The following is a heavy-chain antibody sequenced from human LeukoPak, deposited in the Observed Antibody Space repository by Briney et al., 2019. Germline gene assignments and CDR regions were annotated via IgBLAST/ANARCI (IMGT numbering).Heavy chain of an antibody. D-gene: IGHD2-15*01. J-gene: IGHJ3*02. CDR3: ARRGYCSGGSCYPPGAFDI. Sequence: SETLPLTCTVSGVYISSYHWSWLPEPPGKGLERIGYIYYSGSTNYNPSLKSRVTISVDTSNNQFSLKLSSVTAADTAVYYCARRGYCSGGSCYPPGAFDIWGQGTMVTVSS. CDR2: IYYSGST. CDR1: GVYISSYH. V-gene: IGHV4-59*08.